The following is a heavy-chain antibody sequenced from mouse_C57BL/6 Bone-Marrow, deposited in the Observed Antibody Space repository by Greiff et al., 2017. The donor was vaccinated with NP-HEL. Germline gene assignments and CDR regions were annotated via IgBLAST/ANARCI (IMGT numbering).Heavy chain of an antibody. J-gene: IGHJ4*01. V-gene: IGHV1-26*01. Sequence: EVQLQQSGPELVKPGASVKISCKASGYTFTDYYVNWVKQSHGKSLEWIGDINPNNGGTSYNQKFKGKATLTVDKSSSTAYMELRSLTSEDSAVYYCARETYCAYDEAMDYWGQGNSITVSS. D-gene: IGHD2-9*01. CDR2: INPNNGGT. CDR3: ARETYCAYDEAMDY. CDR1: GYTFTDYY.